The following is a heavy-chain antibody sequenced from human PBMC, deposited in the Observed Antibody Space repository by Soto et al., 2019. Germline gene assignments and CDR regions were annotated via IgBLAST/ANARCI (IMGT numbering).Heavy chain of an antibody. CDR2: INPSGGST. J-gene: IGHJ6*02. Sequence: GASVKVSCKASGYTFTSYYMHWVRQAPGQGLEWMGIINPSGGSTSYAQKFQGRVTMTRDTSTSTVYMELSSLGSEDTAVFYCARDHDSLVRGVTPASLYYYGMDVWG. D-gene: IGHD3-10*01. CDR3: ARDHDSLVRGVTPASLYYYGMDV. V-gene: IGHV1-46*03. CDR1: GYTFTSYY.